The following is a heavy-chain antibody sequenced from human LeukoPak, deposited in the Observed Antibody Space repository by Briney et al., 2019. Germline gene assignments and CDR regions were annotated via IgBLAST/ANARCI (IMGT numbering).Heavy chain of an antibody. CDR3: ARAGGYFDWLSHPYYFDY. D-gene: IGHD3-9*01. CDR1: GYTFTGYY. J-gene: IGHJ4*02. Sequence: GASVKVSCKASGYTFTGYYMHWVRQAPGQGLEWMGWINPNSGGTNYAQKFQGRVTMTRDTSISTAYMELSRLRSDDTAVYYCARAGGYFDWLSHPYYFDYWGQGTLVTVSS. CDR2: INPNSGGT. V-gene: IGHV1-2*02.